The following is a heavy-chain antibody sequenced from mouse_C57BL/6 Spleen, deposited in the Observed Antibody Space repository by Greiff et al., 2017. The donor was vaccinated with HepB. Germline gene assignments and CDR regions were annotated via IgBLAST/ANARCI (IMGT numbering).Heavy chain of an antibody. V-gene: IGHV1-80*01. CDR2: IYPGDGDT. J-gene: IGHJ1*03. CDR3: ARRGGTPLGYFDV. CDR1: GYAFSSYW. Sequence: VQLQQSGAELVKPGASVKISCKASGYAFSSYWMNWVKQRPGKGLEWIGQIYPGDGDTNYNGKFKGKATLTADTSSSTAYMQLSSLTSEDSAVYFCARRGGTPLGYFDVWGTGTTVTVSS. D-gene: IGHD1-1*01.